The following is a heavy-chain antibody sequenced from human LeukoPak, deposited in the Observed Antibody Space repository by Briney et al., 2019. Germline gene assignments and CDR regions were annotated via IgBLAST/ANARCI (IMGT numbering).Heavy chain of an antibody. V-gene: IGHV1-8*01. J-gene: IGHJ4*02. CDR3: ARGSLRDYVWGSYRYEPHYFDY. Sequence: ASVKVSCKASGYTFTSYDINWVRQATGQGLEWMGWMNPNSGNTGYAQKFQGRVTMTRNTSISTAYMELGSLRSEDTAVYYCARGSLRDYVWGSYRYEPHYFDYWGQGTLVTVSS. CDR1: GYTFTSYD. CDR2: MNPNSGNT. D-gene: IGHD3-16*02.